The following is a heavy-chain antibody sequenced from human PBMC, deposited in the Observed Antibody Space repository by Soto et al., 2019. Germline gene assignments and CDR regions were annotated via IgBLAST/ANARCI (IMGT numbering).Heavy chain of an antibody. CDR1: GGSISSYY. D-gene: IGHD3-22*01. V-gene: IGHV4-39*01. J-gene: IGHJ4*02. Sequence: PSETLSLTCTVSGGSISSYYWGWIRQPPGKGLEWIGSIYYSGSTYYNPSLKSRVTISVDTSKNQFSLKLSSVTAADTAVYYCAYGGYYDSSGYYRFPDYFDYWGQGTLVTVSS. CDR2: IYYSGST. CDR3: AYGGYYDSSGYYRFPDYFDY.